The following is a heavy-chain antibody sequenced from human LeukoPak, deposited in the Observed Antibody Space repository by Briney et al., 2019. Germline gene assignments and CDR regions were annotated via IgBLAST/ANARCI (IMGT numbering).Heavy chain of an antibody. V-gene: IGHV3-23*01. Sequence: PGGSLRLSCAASGFTFSSYAMSGVRQAPGKGLEWVSAISGSGGSTYYADSVKGRFTISRDNSKNTLYLQMNSLRAEDTAVYYCAKGNSRLVTTTFDYWGQGTLVTVSS. CDR3: AKGNSRLVTTTFDY. D-gene: IGHD4-17*01. CDR1: GFTFSSYA. J-gene: IGHJ4*02. CDR2: ISGSGGST.